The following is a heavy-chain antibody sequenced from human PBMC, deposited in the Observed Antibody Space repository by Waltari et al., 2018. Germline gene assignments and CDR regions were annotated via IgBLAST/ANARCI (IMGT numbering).Heavy chain of an antibody. CDR2: IRYDGSNK. CDR1: GFTFSSYG. CDR3: AKDPYSSGWLDY. Sequence: QVQLVESGGGVVQPGGSLRLSCAASGFTFSSYGLHWVRQAPGKGLEWVAFIRYDGSNKYYAYSVKGRFTISRDNSKNTLYLQMNSLRAEDTAMYYCAKDPYSSGWLDYWGQGTLVTVSS. J-gene: IGHJ4*02. V-gene: IGHV3-30*02. D-gene: IGHD6-19*01.